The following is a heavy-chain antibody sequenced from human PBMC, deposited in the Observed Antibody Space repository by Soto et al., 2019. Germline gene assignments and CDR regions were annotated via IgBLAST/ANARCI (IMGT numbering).Heavy chain of an antibody. Sequence: VQLVESGGGLVQPGGSLRLSCAASGFTVSNNYMSWVRQAPGKGLEWVSLIYSGGATYYADSVQGRFTISRAKSKNTLYLQMNSLRAEDTAVYYCARDGTYNWVGGQGILVTVSS. CDR1: GFTVSNNY. J-gene: IGHJ4*02. CDR3: ARDGTYNWV. D-gene: IGHD1-1*01. V-gene: IGHV3-66*01. CDR2: IYSGGAT.